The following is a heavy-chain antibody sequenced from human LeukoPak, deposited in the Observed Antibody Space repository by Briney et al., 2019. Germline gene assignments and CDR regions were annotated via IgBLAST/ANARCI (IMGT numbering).Heavy chain of an antibody. V-gene: IGHV1-18*01. Sequence: ASVKVSCKASGYTLTSYGNSWVRQAPGQGLEWMGWISAYNGNTNYAQKLQGRVTMTTDTSTSTAYMELRSLRSDDTAVYYCARDHWSDVVVITEIFDYWGQGTLVTVSS. J-gene: IGHJ4*02. D-gene: IGHD3-22*01. CDR2: ISAYNGNT. CDR1: GYTLTSYG. CDR3: ARDHWSDVVVITEIFDY.